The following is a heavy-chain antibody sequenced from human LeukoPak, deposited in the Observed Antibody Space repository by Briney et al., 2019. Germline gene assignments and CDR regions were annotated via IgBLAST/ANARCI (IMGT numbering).Heavy chain of an antibody. J-gene: IGHJ4*02. CDR1: GYTFTSYY. CDR3: ARDYYCSSTSRYNAPLDY. CDR2: INPSGGST. Sequence: GASVKVSCKASGYTFTSYYMHWVRQAPGQGLEWMGIINPSGGSTSYAQKFQGRVTMTRDTSTSTVYMELSSLRSEGTAVYYCARDYYCSSTSRYNAPLDYWGQGTLVTVSS. V-gene: IGHV1-46*01. D-gene: IGHD2-2*02.